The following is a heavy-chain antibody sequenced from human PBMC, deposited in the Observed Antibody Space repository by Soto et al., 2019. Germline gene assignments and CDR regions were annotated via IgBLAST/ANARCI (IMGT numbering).Heavy chain of an antibody. CDR1: GGSISSYY. V-gene: IGHV4-59*08. CDR2: IHYSGST. CDR3: ARHWTGLDY. Sequence: QVQLQESGPGLVKPSETLSLTCTVSGGSISSYYWSWIRQPPGKGLEYIGYIHYSGSTNYKPSLSSRVTISVDTSKNQFSLKLSSVTAADTAVYYCARHWTGLDYWGQGTLVTVSS. J-gene: IGHJ4*02. D-gene: IGHD2-8*02.